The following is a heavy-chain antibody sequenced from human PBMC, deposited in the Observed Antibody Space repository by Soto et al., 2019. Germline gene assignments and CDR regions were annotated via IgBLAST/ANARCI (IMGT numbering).Heavy chain of an antibody. V-gene: IGHV1-18*04. CDR2: ISGYSGNT. CDR1: GYTFTRYG. J-gene: IGHJ4*02. CDR3: ARDQAPSPSIIDY. Sequence: QVQLVQSGGDVRQPGASVKVSCKASGYTFTRYGFSWVRQAPGQGLEWMGWISGYSGNTNYAQRLQGRVTMTTDTSTRTGYMELKSLTYDETAISYCARDQAPSPSIIDYWGQGTLVTVSS.